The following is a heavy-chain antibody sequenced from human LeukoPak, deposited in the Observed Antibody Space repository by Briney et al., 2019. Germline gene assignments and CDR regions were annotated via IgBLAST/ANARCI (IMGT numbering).Heavy chain of an antibody. V-gene: IGHV5-51*01. CDR3: ARPYSGYESPINYFDN. J-gene: IGHJ4*02. Sequence: GESPKISCKGSGYSFTSYWIGWVRQMPGKGLEWMGIIYPGDSDTRYSPSFQGQVTISADKSISTAYLQWSSLKASDTAMYYCARPYSGYESPINYFDNWGQGTLVTVSS. D-gene: IGHD5-12*01. CDR1: GYSFTSYW. CDR2: IYPGDSDT.